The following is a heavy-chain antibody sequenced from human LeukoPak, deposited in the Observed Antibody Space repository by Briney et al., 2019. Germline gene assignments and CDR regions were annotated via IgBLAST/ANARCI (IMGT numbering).Heavy chain of an antibody. CDR1: GFTFSNYE. CDR3: VRGVPYYDILTGPSLAY. D-gene: IGHD3-9*01. CDR2: ISSSGSTI. Sequence: GGSLRLSCAASGFTFSNYEMNWVRQAPGKGLEWVSYISSSGSTIYYADSVKGRFTVSRDNAKNSLYLQMNSLRAEDTAVYYCVRGVPYYDILTGPSLAYWGQGTLVTVSS. J-gene: IGHJ4*02. V-gene: IGHV3-48*03.